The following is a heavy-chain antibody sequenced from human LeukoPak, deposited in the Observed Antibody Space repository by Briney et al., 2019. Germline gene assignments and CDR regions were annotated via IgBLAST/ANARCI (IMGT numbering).Heavy chain of an antibody. CDR2: IWYDGSNK. V-gene: IGHV3-33*01. D-gene: IGHD3-10*01. CDR1: GFTFSGYG. Sequence: PGGSLRLSCAASGFTFSGYGMHWVRQVPGKGLEWVAVIWYDGSNKYYADSVKGRFTISRDNSKNTLYLQMNSLKAEDTAVYYCARPPMVRGVIITGDDVFDIWGQGTMVTVSS. CDR3: ARPPMVRGVIITGDDVFDI. J-gene: IGHJ3*02.